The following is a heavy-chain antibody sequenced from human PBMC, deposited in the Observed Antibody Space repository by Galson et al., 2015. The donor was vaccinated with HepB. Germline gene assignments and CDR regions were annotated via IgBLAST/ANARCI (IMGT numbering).Heavy chain of an antibody. CDR1: GYTFTSSA. V-gene: IGHV1-3*01. D-gene: IGHD6-19*01. CDR2: INAGSGYT. J-gene: IGHJ4*02. Sequence: SVKVSCKASGYTFTSSAMHWVRQAPGQRLEWMGWINAGSGYTKYSQKFQDRVTITRDTSASTAYMDLSSLRSGDTAVYYCARDQGAGYFDYWGQGALVTVSS. CDR3: ARDQGAGYFDY.